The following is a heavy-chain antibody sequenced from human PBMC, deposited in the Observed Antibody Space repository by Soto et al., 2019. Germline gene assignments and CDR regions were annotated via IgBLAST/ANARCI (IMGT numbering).Heavy chain of an antibody. CDR3: ASGGWGSSWYEGGSRIDY. CDR1: GFTFSSYD. CDR2: IVVAGDT. J-gene: IGHJ4*02. V-gene: IGHV3-13*01. Sequence: EVQLVESGGGLVQPGGSLRLSCAASGFTFSSYDMHWVRQVAGKGLEWVSAIVVAGDTYYPDSVKGRFTISRENAKNSLYLQMNSLRAEDTAVYYCASGGWGSSWYEGGSRIDYWGQGTLATVSS. D-gene: IGHD6-13*01.